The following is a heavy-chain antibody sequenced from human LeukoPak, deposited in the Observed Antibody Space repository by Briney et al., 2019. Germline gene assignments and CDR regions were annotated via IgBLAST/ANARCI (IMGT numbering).Heavy chain of an antibody. D-gene: IGHD1-26*01. CDR1: GYTFTGYY. CDR2: INPNSGDT. V-gene: IGHV1-2*02. Sequence: ASVKVSRKASGYTFTGYYIHWVRQAPGQGLEWMGWINPNSGDTNYAQKFQSRVIMTRDTSISTAYMELSRLRSDDTAVYYCARASGSYWWFDSWGQGTLVTVSS. CDR3: ARASGSYWWFDS. J-gene: IGHJ5*01.